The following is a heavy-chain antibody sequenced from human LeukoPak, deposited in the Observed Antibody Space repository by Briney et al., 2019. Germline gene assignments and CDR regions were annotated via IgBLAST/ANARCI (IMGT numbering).Heavy chain of an antibody. CDR1: GGFISSSSYY. J-gene: IGHJ6*03. CDR2: IYSSVST. V-gene: IGHV4-39*07. Sequence: SETLSLTCTVSGGFISSSSYYWGWIRQPPGKGLEWIGSIYSSVSTYYNPSLKSRVTISLDTSKDQFSLKLSSVTAADTAVYYCAKGKDYYYYYMDVWGKGTTVTVSS. CDR3: AKGKDYYYYYMDV.